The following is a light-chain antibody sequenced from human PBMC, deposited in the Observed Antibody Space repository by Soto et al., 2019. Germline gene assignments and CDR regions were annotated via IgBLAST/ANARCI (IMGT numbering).Light chain of an antibody. CDR3: AAWDDSLNGPV. CDR2: YDD. CDR1: SSNIGNNA. V-gene: IGLV1-36*01. J-gene: IGLJ2*01. Sequence: QSVLTQPPSVSEAPRQRVTISCSGSSSNIGNNAVNWYRQLPGKAPKLLIYYDDLLPSGVSDRFSGSKSGTSASLAISGLQSEDEADYYCAAWDDSLNGPVFGGGTKLTVL.